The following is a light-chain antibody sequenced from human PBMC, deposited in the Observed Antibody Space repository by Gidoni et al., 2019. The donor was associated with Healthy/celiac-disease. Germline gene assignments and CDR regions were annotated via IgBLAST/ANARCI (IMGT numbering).Light chain of an antibody. Sequence: QSALTQPASVSGSPGQSNTISCTGTSSDVGSYNLVSWYQQHPGKAPKLMIYEVSKRPSGVSNRFSGSKSGNTASLTISGLQAEDEADYYCCSYAGSSTWVFGGGTKLTVL. J-gene: IGLJ3*02. CDR2: EVS. CDR1: SSDVGSYNL. CDR3: CSYAGSSTWV. V-gene: IGLV2-23*02.